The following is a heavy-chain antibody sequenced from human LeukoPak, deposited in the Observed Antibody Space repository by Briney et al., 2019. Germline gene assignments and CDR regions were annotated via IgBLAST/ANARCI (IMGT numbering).Heavy chain of an antibody. CDR1: GFTFSSYA. V-gene: IGHV3-23*01. CDR3: AKEYSGSYYYDAFDI. D-gene: IGHD1-26*01. Sequence: PGGSLRLSCAASGFTFSSYAMSWVRQAPGKGLEWVSAISGSGGSTYYADSVKGRFTTSRDNSKNMLYLQMNSLRAEDTAVYYCAKEYSGSYYYDAFDIWGQGTMVTVSS. J-gene: IGHJ3*02. CDR2: ISGSGGST.